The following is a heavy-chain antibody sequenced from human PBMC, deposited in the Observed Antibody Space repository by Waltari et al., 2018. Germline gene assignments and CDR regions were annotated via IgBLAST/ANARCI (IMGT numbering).Heavy chain of an antibody. Sequence: EVQLLQSGAEIKKPGESLRISCQGSGYRFTHPLITWVRPMPGKGLEWMGRFDPSGTYTNYSPSFQGHVTVSADKSISTAYLQWSSLKASDTAIYYCARHAFGNSGWHFFDYWGQGTLVTVSS. V-gene: IGHV5-10-1*03. D-gene: IGHD6-19*01. J-gene: IGHJ4*02. CDR1: GYRFTHPL. CDR3: ARHAFGNSGWHFFDY. CDR2: FDPSGTYT.